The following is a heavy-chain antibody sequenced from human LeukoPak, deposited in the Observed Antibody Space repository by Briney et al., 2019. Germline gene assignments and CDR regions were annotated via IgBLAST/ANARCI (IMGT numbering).Heavy chain of an antibody. CDR3: ARDIVVVPAAMPFWWFDP. J-gene: IGHJ5*02. V-gene: IGHV3-30*02. CDR1: GFTFSSYG. Sequence: GGSLRLSCAASGFTFSSYGMHWVRQAPGKGLEWVAFIRYDRSNKYYADSVKGRFTISRDNSKNTLYLQMNSLRAEDTAVYYCARDIVVVPAAMPFWWFDPWGQGTLVTVSS. D-gene: IGHD2-2*01. CDR2: IRYDRSNK.